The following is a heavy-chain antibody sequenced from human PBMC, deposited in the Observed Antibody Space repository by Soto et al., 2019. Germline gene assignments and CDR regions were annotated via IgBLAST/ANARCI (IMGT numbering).Heavy chain of an antibody. V-gene: IGHV4-59*01. CDR2: IYYSGST. CDR3: ARSPRVGYCSSTSCYNFLFDY. Sequence: SETLSLTCTVSGSSISSYYWSWIRQPPGKGLEWIGYIYYSGSTNYNPSLKSRVTISVDTSKNQFSLKLSSVTAADTAVYYCARSPRVGYCSSTSCYNFLFDYWGQGTLVTVSS. CDR1: GSSISSYY. D-gene: IGHD2-2*02. J-gene: IGHJ4*02.